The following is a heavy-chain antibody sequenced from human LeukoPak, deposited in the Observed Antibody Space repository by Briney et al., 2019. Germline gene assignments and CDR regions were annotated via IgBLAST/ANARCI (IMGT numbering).Heavy chain of an antibody. J-gene: IGHJ4*02. CDR2: INPNSGGT. D-gene: IGHD1-14*01. V-gene: IGHV1-2*02. CDR1: GYTFIGYY. CDR3: AKDRTIRSFDS. Sequence: ASVTVSCKASGYTFIGYYMHWVRQAPGQGLEWMGWINPNSGGTNYAQKFQGRVTMTRDRSISTAYMELSRLRSDDTAVYYCAKDRTIRSFDSWGQGTLVTVSS.